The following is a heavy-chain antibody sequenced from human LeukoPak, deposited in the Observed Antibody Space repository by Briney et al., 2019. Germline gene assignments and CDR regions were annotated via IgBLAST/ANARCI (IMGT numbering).Heavy chain of an antibody. D-gene: IGHD6-6*01. CDR2: ISGSGGST. V-gene: IGHV3-23*01. CDR1: GFTFSSYA. J-gene: IGHJ5*02. CDR3: AKDPRYSSSSNWFDP. Sequence: GGSLRLSCAASGFTFSSYAMSWVRQAPGKGLEWVSAISGSGGSTYYADSVKGRFTISRDNSKNTLYLQMNSLRAEDTAVYYCAKDPRYSSSSNWFDPWDQGTLVSVSP.